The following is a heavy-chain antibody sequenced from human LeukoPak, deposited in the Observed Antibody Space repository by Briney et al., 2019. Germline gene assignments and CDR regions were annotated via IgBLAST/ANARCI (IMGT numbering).Heavy chain of an antibody. CDR3: AKGIAAGEGFDP. Sequence: ASVKVSCKASGYTFTSYDINWVRQATGQGLEWMGWMNPNGGNTGYAQKFQGRVTMTRNTSISTAYMELSSLRSEDTAVYYCAKGIAAGEGFDPWGQGTLVTVSS. D-gene: IGHD6-13*01. V-gene: IGHV1-8*01. CDR2: MNPNGGNT. CDR1: GYTFTSYD. J-gene: IGHJ5*02.